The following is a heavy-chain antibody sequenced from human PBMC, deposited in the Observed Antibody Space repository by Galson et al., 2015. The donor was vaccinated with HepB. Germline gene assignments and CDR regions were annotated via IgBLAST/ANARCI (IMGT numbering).Heavy chain of an antibody. CDR1: GYTFTSYA. CDR3: ARSGHVYAFGY. CDR2: INAGNGNT. J-gene: IGHJ4*02. D-gene: IGHD2-8*01. Sequence: SVKVSCKASGYTFTSYAMHWVRQAPGQRLEWMGWINAGNGNTKYSQKFQGKVTITRDTSASTAYMELSSLRSEDTAVYYCARSGHVYAFGYWGQGTLVTVSS. V-gene: IGHV1-3*01.